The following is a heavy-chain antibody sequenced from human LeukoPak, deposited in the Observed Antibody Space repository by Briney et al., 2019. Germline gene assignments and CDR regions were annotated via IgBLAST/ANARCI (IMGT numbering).Heavy chain of an antibody. V-gene: IGHV4-59*12. CDR3: ARDVTTVAIDE. D-gene: IGHD4-17*01. CDR1: GGSISSYY. CDR2: IYYSGST. Sequence: SETLSLTCTVSGGSISSYYWSWIRQPPGKGLEWIGYIYYSGSTNYNPSLKSRVTISVDTSKNQFSLKLNSVTAADTAVYYCARDVTTVAIDEWGQGTLVTVSS. J-gene: IGHJ4*02.